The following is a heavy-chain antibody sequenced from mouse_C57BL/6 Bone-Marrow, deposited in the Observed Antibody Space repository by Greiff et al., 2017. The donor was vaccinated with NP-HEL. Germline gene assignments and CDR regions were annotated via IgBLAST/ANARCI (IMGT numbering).Heavy chain of an antibody. J-gene: IGHJ4*01. CDR2: INPYNGDT. Sequence: EVKLQESGPELVKPGDSVKISCKASGYSFTGYFMNWVMQSHGKSLEWIGRINPYNGDTFYNQKFKGKATLTVDKSSSTAHMELRSLTSEDSAVYYCARPGYYGGLYYYAMDYWGQGTSVTVSS. V-gene: IGHV1-20*01. D-gene: IGHD1-1*02. CDR3: ARPGYYGGLYYYAMDY. CDR1: GYSFTGYF.